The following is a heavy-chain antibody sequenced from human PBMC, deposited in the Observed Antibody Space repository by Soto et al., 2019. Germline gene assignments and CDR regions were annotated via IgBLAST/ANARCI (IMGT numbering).Heavy chain of an antibody. V-gene: IGHV3-23*01. Sequence: EVQLLESGGGLVQPGGSLRLSCAASGFTFSSYAMSWVRQAPGKGLEWVSAISGSGGSTYYADSVKDRFTISRDNSKNTLYLQMNSLRAEDTAVYYCAKALTSWEQWLVSVVYWGQGTLVTVSS. D-gene: IGHD6-19*01. CDR2: ISGSGGST. CDR3: AKALTSWEQWLVSVVY. J-gene: IGHJ4*02. CDR1: GFTFSSYA.